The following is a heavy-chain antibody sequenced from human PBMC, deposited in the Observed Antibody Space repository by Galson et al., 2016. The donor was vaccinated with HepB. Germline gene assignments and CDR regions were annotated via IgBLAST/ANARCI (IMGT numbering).Heavy chain of an antibody. Sequence: SLRLSCAVSGFTFSSYSMDWVRQAPGKGLEWVSCITSSSSTIYYADSVKGRFTISRDNSKNTLFLQMHSLRADDTAVYYCAKPVLEYDILTGYYRRGADYWGQGTLVTVSS. D-gene: IGHD3-9*01. CDR2: ITSSSSTI. J-gene: IGHJ4*02. V-gene: IGHV3-48*01. CDR1: GFTFSSYS. CDR3: AKPVLEYDILTGYYRRGADY.